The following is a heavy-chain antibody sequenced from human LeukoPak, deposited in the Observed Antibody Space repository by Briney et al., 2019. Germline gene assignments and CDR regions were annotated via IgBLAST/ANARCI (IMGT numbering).Heavy chain of an antibody. J-gene: IGHJ4*02. CDR2: INWNGGST. CDR1: GFTFDDYG. CDR3: ARAGRGYSYFDY. Sequence: PGRSLRLSCAASGFTFDDYGMSWVRQAPGKGLEWVSGINWNGGSTGYADSVKGRFTISRDNAKNSLYLQMNSLRAEDTALYYCARAGRGYSYFDYWGQGTLVTVSS. V-gene: IGHV3-20*04. D-gene: IGHD5-18*01.